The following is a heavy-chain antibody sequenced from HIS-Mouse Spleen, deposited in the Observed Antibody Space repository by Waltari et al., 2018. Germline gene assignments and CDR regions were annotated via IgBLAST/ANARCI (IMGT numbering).Heavy chain of an antibody. Sequence: QVQLVESGGGVVQPGRSLRLSCAASGFTFSRYGMPWVRQAPGKGLEWVEVISYDGSNKYYADSVKGRFTISRDNSKNTLYLQMNSLRAEDTAVYYCAKASSGWLDYWGQGTLVTVSS. V-gene: IGHV3-30*18. J-gene: IGHJ4*02. CDR1: GFTFSRYG. D-gene: IGHD6-19*01. CDR3: AKASSGWLDY. CDR2: ISYDGSNK.